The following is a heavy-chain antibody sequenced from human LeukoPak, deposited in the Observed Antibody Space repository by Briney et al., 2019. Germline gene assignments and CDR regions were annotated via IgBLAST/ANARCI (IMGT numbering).Heavy chain of an antibody. CDR3: ASYRIVVVPAALDY. Sequence: GTSVKVSCKASGYTFTSYGISWVRQAPGQGLEWMGWISAYNGNTDYAQKLQGRVTMTTDTSTSTAYMELRSLRSDDTAVYYCASYRIVVVPAALDYWGQGTLVTVSS. J-gene: IGHJ4*02. CDR1: GYTFTSYG. V-gene: IGHV1-18*01. D-gene: IGHD2-2*01. CDR2: ISAYNGNT.